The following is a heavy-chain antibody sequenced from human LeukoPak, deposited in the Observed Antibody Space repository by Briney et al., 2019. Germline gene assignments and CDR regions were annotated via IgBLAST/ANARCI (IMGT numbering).Heavy chain of an antibody. V-gene: IGHV3-7*01. CDR1: GFTFSSYW. CDR2: LKQDGSEK. J-gene: IGHJ1*01. D-gene: IGHD2-15*01. CDR3: ARDSVVGRPRYFQH. Sequence: GGSLRLSCAASGFTFSSYWMSWVRQTPGKGLEWVANLKQDGSEKYYVDSVKGRFTISRDNAKNSLYLQMNSLRAEDTAVYYCARDSVVGRPRYFQHWGQGTLVTVSS.